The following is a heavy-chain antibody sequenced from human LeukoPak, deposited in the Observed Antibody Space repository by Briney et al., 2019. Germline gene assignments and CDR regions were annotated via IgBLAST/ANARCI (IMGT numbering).Heavy chain of an antibody. CDR1: GFTFSSYW. CDR3: ARELRLGELFDY. V-gene: IGHV3-74*01. D-gene: IGHD3-16*01. J-gene: IGHJ4*02. CDR2: INSDGSST. Sequence: FSAAFGFTFSSYWMHWVRQAPGKGLVWVSRINSDGSSTRYADSVKGRFTISRDSAKNTLYLQMNSLRAEDTAVYYCARELRLGELFDYWGQGTLVTVSS.